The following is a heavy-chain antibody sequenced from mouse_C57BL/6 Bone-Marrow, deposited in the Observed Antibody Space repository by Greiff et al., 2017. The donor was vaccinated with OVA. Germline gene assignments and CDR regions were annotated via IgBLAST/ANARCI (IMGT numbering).Heavy chain of an antibody. CDR1: GFSFNTYA. CDR3: VRGGYDYSLFDY. CDR2: IRSKSNNYAT. Sequence: EVKLVESGGGLVQPKGSLKLSCAASGFSFNTYAMNWVRQAPGKGLEWVARIRSKSNNYATYYADSVKDRFTISRDDSESMLYLQMNNLKTEDTAMYYCVRGGYDYSLFDYWGQGTTLTVSS. J-gene: IGHJ2*01. D-gene: IGHD2-4*01. V-gene: IGHV10-1*01.